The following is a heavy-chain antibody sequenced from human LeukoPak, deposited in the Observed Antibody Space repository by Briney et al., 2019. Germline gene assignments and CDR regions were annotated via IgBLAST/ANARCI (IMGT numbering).Heavy chain of an antibody. CDR1: GGTISSNNW. CDR2: IHHSGST. CDR3: AKKIAVPAYYFDC. V-gene: IGHV4-4*02. D-gene: IGHD6-19*01. Sequence: SETLSLTCAVSGGTISSNNWWSWVRPPPGKLPEWIGEIHHSGSTNYNPSLKSRVTISIDKSKNQFSLKLSSVTAVDTAVYYCAKKIAVPAYYFDCWGRGTLVTVSS. J-gene: IGHJ4*02.